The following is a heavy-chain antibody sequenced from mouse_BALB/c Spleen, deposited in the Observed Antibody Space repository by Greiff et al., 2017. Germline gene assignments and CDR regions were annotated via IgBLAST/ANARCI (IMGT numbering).Heavy chain of an antibody. V-gene: IGHV14-3*02. J-gene: IGHJ3*01. CDR1: GFNIKDTY. Sequence: VQLQQSGAELVKPGASVKLSCTASGFNIKDTYMHWVKQRPEQGLELIGRIDPANGNTKYDPKFQGKATITADTSSNTAYLQLSSLTSEDTAVYYCARTPGFAYWGQGTLVTVSA. CDR2: IDPANGNT. CDR3: ARTPGFAY.